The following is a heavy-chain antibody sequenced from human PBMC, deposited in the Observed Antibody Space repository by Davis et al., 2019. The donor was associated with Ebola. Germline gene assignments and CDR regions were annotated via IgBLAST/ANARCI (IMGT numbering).Heavy chain of an antibody. CDR2: IYYSGST. CDR1: GGSISSGDYY. CDR3: ARAWWLRIFDY. V-gene: IGHV4-30-4*01. J-gene: IGHJ4*02. D-gene: IGHD5-12*01. Sequence: PSETLSLTCTVSGGSISSGDYYWSWIRQPPGKGLEWIGYIYYSGSTYYNPSLKSRVTISVDTSKNQFSLKLSSVTAADTAVYYCARAWWLRIFDYWGQGTLVTVSS.